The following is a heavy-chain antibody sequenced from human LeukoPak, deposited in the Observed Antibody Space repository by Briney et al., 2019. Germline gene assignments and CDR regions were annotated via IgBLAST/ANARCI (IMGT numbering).Heavy chain of an antibody. D-gene: IGHD6-13*01. CDR3: ARTIAAAGPGNH. CDR1: GYTFTGYY. V-gene: IGHV1-2*02. Sequence: ASVKVSCTASGYTFTGYYMHWVRQAPGQGLEWMGWINPNSGGTNYAQKFQGRVTMTRDTSISTAYMELSRLRSDDTAVYYCARTIAAAGPGNHWGQGTLVTVSS. CDR2: INPNSGGT. J-gene: IGHJ5*02.